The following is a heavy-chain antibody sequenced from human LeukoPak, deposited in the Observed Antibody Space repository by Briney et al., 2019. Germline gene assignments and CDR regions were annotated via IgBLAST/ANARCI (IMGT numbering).Heavy chain of an antibody. CDR2: INSNTGTT. Sequence: ASVKVSCKASGYTFITYYMHWVRQAPGQGPEWMGIINSNTGTTNYAQKFQGRVTVTRGTSTSTVYMEQSSLRSDDTAVYYCARGLSYSSTWSAHYYYYLDVWGKGTTVTVSS. D-gene: IGHD6-13*01. J-gene: IGHJ6*03. V-gene: IGHV1-46*01. CDR1: GYTFITYY. CDR3: ARGLSYSSTWSAHYYYYLDV.